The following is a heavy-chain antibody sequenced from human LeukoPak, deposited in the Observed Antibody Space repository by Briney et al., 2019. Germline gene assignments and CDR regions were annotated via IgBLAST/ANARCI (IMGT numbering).Heavy chain of an antibody. CDR2: IRYDGSNK. CDR1: GFTFSSYS. V-gene: IGHV3-30*02. J-gene: IGHJ4*02. Sequence: GGSLRLSCAASGFTFSSYSMNWVRQAPGKGLEWVAFIRYDGSNKYYADSVKGRFTISRDNSKNTLYLQMNSLRAEDTAVYYCAYGQQLPKDYWGQGTLVTVSS. CDR3: AYGQQLPKDY. D-gene: IGHD6-13*01.